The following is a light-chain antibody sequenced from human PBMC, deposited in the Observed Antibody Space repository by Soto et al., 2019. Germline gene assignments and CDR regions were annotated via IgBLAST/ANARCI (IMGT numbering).Light chain of an antibody. J-gene: IGKJ5*01. V-gene: IGKV1-39*01. CDR3: QQSYSTPIT. CDR2: ASS. CDR1: QRISTH. Sequence: IGMTPSLSSLSGSVGPTVPVPCGASQRISTHLNWYQQKPGKAPKLLIHASSSLQSGVPSRFSGSGSGTDFTLTISSLQPEDFATYYCQQSYSTPITFGQGTRLE.